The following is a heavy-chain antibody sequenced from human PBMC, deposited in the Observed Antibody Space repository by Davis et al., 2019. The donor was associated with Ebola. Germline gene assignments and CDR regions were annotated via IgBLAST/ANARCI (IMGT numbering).Heavy chain of an antibody. J-gene: IGHJ6*02. CDR2: ISAYNCNT. D-gene: IGHD3-22*01. V-gene: IGHV1-18*01. Sequence: ASVKVSCKASAGTFSSYAISWVRQAPAQGLEWMGWISAYNCNTNYAKKFQGRVTITRGTSISTAYMELSRLRSDGTAVYYCARDDPYDSSGYFLYYYYGMDVWGQGTTVTVSS. CDR3: ARDDPYDSSGYFLYYYYGMDV. CDR1: AGTFSSYA.